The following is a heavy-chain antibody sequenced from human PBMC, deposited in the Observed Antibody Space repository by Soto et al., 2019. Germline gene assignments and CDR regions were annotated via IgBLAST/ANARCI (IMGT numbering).Heavy chain of an antibody. CDR1: GYTLTELS. CDR2: FNAYDGNT. J-gene: IGHJ3*02. D-gene: IGHD3-3*01. Sequence: ASVKVSCKVSGYTLTELSMHWVRQAPGKGLEWMGCFNAYDGNTIYAQKLQGRVTMTTDTSTSTAYMELRSLRSDDTAVYYCARDLPTTIFGVVNAFDIWGQGTMVTVSS. CDR3: ARDLPTTIFGVVNAFDI. V-gene: IGHV1-24*01.